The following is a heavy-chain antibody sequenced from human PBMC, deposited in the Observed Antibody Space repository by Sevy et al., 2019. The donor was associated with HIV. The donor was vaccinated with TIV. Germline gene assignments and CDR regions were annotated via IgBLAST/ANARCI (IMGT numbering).Heavy chain of an antibody. CDR1: GGSISSYY. CDR3: ARVLPSYYGSGSYPASNWFDP. V-gene: IGHV4-4*07. Sequence: SETLSLTCTVSGGSISSYYWSWIRQPAGKGLEWIGRIYTSGSTNYNPSLKSRITMSVDTSKNQFSLKLSSVTAADTAVYYCARVLPSYYGSGSYPASNWFDPWGQGTLVTVSS. CDR2: IYTSGST. D-gene: IGHD3-10*01. J-gene: IGHJ5*02.